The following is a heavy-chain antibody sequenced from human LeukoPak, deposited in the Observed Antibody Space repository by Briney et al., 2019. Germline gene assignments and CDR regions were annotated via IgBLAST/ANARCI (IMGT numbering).Heavy chain of an antibody. D-gene: IGHD3-10*01. V-gene: IGHV4-31*03. CDR1: ADSLSSGGHY. J-gene: IGHJ4*02. CDR3: ARGGNRFGGFYFDY. Sequence: RPSQTLSLTCTVSADSLSSGGHYWAWIRQLPGKGLESIGFIHHSGSSRHNPSLKDRVAISVDASRKQFALRLSSVTAADTAIYYCARGGNRFGGFYFDYWGQGIQVIVSS. CDR2: IHHSGSS.